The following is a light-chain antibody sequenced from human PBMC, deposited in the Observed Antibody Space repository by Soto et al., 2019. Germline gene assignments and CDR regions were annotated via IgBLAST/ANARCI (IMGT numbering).Light chain of an antibody. CDR2: AAS. CDR3: QKYNSAPYT. V-gene: IGKV1-27*01. Sequence: DIEMTQSPSSLSASVGDRVTITCRASQGISNYLAWYQQKPGKVPKLMIYAASTLHSGVPSRFSHSGSGTDFATTVGSLQPEDVATCYCQKYNSAPYTFGQGTKLEIK. CDR1: QGISNY. J-gene: IGKJ2*01.